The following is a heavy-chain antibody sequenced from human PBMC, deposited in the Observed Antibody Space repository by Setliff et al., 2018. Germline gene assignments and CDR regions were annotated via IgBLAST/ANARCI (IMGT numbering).Heavy chain of an antibody. CDR1: GYTFTSYA. D-gene: IGHD6-19*01. CDR2: INTNTGNP. Sequence: GASVKVSCKASGYTFTSYAIHWVRQAPGQRLEWMGWINTNTGNPTYAQGFTGRFVFSLDTSVSTAYLQISSLKAEDTAVYYCAKDSSGWPHSLISYFQHWGQGTLVTV. V-gene: IGHV7-4-1*02. CDR3: AKDSSGWPHSLISYFQH. J-gene: IGHJ1*01.